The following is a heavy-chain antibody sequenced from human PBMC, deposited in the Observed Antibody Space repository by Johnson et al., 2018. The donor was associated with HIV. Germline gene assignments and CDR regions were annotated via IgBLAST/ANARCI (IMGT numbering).Heavy chain of an antibody. Sequence: VQLVESGGGLVQPGGSLRFSCAGSGFTFTISWMIWVRQAPGKGLEWVANIKQDGSEEYYVDSVKGRFTISRDNAKNSLYLQMNSLRAEDTAVYYCAREATVVMLGYAFDIWGQGTMVTVSS. D-gene: IGHD4-23*01. CDR1: GFTFTISW. V-gene: IGHV3-7*01. CDR3: AREATVVMLGYAFDI. CDR2: IKQDGSEE. J-gene: IGHJ3*02.